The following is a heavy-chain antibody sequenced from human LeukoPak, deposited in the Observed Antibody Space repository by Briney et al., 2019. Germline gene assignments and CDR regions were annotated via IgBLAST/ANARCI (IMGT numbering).Heavy chain of an antibody. J-gene: IGHJ4*02. V-gene: IGHV1-24*01. CDR3: ARVAVSYYYDSSGSLDY. Sequence: ASVKVSCKVSGYTLTELSMHWVRQAPGKGLEWMGGFDPEDGETIYAQKFQGRVTMTEDTSTDTAYMELCSLRSEDTAVYYCARVAVSYYYDSSGSLDYWGQGTLVTVSS. CDR2: FDPEDGET. D-gene: IGHD3-22*01. CDR1: GYTLTELS.